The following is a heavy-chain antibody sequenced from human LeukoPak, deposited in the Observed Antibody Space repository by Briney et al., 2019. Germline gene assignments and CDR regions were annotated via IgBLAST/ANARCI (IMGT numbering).Heavy chain of an antibody. D-gene: IGHD2-2*01. V-gene: IGHV3-23*01. CDR2: ISGSGDDT. J-gene: IGHJ6*04. CDR3: ARDAIVGHQLLLERGENHYILDV. CDR1: GFTISTFA. Sequence: GGSPRLSCAASGFTISTFAMTWVRQAPGKGLEWVSTISGSGDDTYYADPVEGRFTISRDESKNTLYLQMHSLRAEDTATYYCARDAIVGHQLLLERGENHYILDVWGRGTTVTVSS.